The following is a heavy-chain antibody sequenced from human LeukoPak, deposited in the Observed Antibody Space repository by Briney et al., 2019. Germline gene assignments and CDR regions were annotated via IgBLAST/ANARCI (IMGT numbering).Heavy chain of an antibody. Sequence: ASVTVSCKASGYRFISYGIYWLRQAPGQGLEWMARINAGNGNRRYAQKFQDRVTLTTDTSTNTAYMQLRSLTSDDTAVYYCARDWTVVITDYWGQGTLVTVSS. J-gene: IGHJ4*02. V-gene: IGHV1-18*01. CDR3: ARDWTVVITDY. CDR1: GYRFISYG. D-gene: IGHD3/OR15-3a*01. CDR2: INAGNGNR.